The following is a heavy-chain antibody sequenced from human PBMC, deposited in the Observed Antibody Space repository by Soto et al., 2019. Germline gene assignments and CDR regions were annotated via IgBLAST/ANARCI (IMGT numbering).Heavy chain of an antibody. J-gene: IGHJ6*02. CDR1: GYTLTSHR. CDR3: ARDLNGGSYYYGLDV. D-gene: IGHD4-17*01. Sequence: QVQLVQSGSEVKKSGASVKVSCKASGYTLTSHRIHWVRQAPGQGLEWMGWIIVGNGDTKYSQKFQGRVTISRDTSASTAYMELSSLGSEDTAVYYCARDLNGGSYYYGLDVWGQGTTVTFSS. CDR2: IIVGNGDT. V-gene: IGHV1-3*01.